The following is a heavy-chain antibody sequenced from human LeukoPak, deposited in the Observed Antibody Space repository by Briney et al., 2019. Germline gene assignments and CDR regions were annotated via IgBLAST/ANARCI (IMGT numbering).Heavy chain of an antibody. V-gene: IGHV3-48*02. CDR2: ISTSGSAM. CDR1: GFTFSRYT. D-gene: IGHD1-26*01. J-gene: IGHJ4*02. CDR3: ASSGSYRFDY. Sequence: GGSLRLSCAASGFTFSRYTMNWVRQAPGKGLEWVSHISTSGSAMYYADSVKGRFTISRDNAKDSLYLQMNSLRDEDTAVYYCASSGSYRFDYWGQGTLVTVFS.